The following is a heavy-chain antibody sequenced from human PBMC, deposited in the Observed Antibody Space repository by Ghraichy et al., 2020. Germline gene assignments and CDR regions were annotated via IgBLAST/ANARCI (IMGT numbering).Heavy chain of an antibody. J-gene: IGHJ4*02. D-gene: IGHD1-14*01. CDR2: LNIDGTTV. Sequence: GGSLRLSCAASGFSFTDYWMHWVRQTPGRGLEWVSHLNIDGTTVNYADSVKGRFTISRDNAKNTMYLQMISLTVEDTAVYYCVRSYKDGLRHFDYWRQGTLVTVSS. V-gene: IGHV3-74*01. CDR1: GFSFTDYW. CDR3: VRSYKDGLRHFDY.